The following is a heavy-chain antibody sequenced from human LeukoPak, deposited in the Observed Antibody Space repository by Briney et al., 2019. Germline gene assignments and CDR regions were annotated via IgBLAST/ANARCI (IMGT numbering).Heavy chain of an antibody. J-gene: IGHJ4*02. CDR3: AREVWVRGVISPHYFDY. V-gene: IGHV1-2*02. D-gene: IGHD3-10*01. CDR2: INPNSGGT. Sequence: ASEKASCKASGYTFTGYYMHWVRQAPGQGLEWMGWINPNSGGTNYAQKFQGRVTMTRDTSISTAYMELSRLRSDDTAVYYCAREVWVRGVISPHYFDYWGQGTLVTVSS. CDR1: GYTFTGYY.